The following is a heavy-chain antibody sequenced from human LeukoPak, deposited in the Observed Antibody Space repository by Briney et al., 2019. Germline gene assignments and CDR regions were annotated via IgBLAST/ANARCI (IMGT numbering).Heavy chain of an antibody. CDR1: GASFSSYY. D-gene: IGHD1-26*01. Sequence: SDTLSLTCAVYGASFSSYYWSWIRQTPGKGLEWIGSIYYKGSTYYNPSLKSRVTISLDTSKNLFSLKLNSVTAADTAVYYCARVGGSYSGGRIFDYWGQGTLVTVSS. CDR3: ARVGGSYSGGRIFDY. CDR2: IYYKGST. V-gene: IGHV4-34*01. J-gene: IGHJ4*02.